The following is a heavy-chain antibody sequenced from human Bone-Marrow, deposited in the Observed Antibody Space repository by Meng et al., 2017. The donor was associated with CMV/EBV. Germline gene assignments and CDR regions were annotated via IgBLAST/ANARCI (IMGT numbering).Heavy chain of an antibody. D-gene: IGHD6-19*01. V-gene: IGHV1-2*02. J-gene: IGHJ4*02. CDR1: GLPFSDYY. Sequence: QGQLWQAGAGMTSPWALVKVSCPTSGLPFSDYYIHWVRQAPGQGLEWMGWVNSNNDATNYARKFQGRVSMTRDTSISTAHMELSRLMSDDTAVYYCVRSSGWSLFDYWGQGTLVTVSS. CDR3: VRSSGWSLFDY. CDR2: VNSNNDAT.